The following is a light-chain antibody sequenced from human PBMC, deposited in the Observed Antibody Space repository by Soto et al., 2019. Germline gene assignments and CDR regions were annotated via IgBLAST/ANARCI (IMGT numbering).Light chain of an antibody. CDR2: GAS. CDR1: QSVSSSY. CDR3: HQYGSSPPVT. Sequence: EIVLTQSPGTLSLSPGERATLSCRASQSVSSSYLAWYQQKPGQAPRLLIYGASSRATGIPDRFSGSGSGTDFTLTISRLEPEDFAMYYCHQYGSSPPVTFGQGTRLEN. J-gene: IGKJ5*01. V-gene: IGKV3-20*01.